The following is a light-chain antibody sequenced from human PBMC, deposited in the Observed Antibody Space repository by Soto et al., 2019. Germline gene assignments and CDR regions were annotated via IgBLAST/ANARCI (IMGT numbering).Light chain of an antibody. V-gene: IGKV3-20*01. CDR3: QQYGSSPPIT. CDR1: QSVSSSY. CDR2: GAS. Sequence: EIVLTQSPGTLSLSPGERATLSCRASQSVSSSYLAWYQQKPGQAPRLLIYGASSRATGIPDRFSGSGSGTDFTLTISRLDPEDFAGYYYQQYGSSPPITFGQGTRLEIK. J-gene: IGKJ5*01.